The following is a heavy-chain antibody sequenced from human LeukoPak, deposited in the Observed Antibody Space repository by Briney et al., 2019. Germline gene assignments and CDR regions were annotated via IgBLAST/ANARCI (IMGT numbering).Heavy chain of an antibody. Sequence: PGGSLRLSCTTSGFIFSNYGMHWVRQAPGKGLEWVAVISYDGSNKYYADSVKGRFTISRDNSKNTLYLQMNSLRAEDTAVYYCARDMYYYDSSGYYSYWGQGTLVTVSS. CDR2: ISYDGSNK. V-gene: IGHV3-30*19. D-gene: IGHD3-22*01. CDR1: GFIFSNYG. CDR3: ARDMYYYDSSGYYSY. J-gene: IGHJ4*02.